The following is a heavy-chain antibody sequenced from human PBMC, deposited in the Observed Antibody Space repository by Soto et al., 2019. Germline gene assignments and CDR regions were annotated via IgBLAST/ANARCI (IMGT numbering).Heavy chain of an antibody. CDR2: ISSSSSYI. V-gene: IGHV3-21*01. J-gene: IGHJ4*02. CDR3: ARDGDGDSPPFDY. D-gene: IGHD4-17*01. Sequence: PGGSLRLSCAASGFTFSSYSMNWVRQAPGKGLEWVSSISSSSSYIYYADSVKGRFTISRDNSKNTLYLQMNSLRAEDTAVYYCARDGDGDSPPFDYWGQGTLVTVSS. CDR1: GFTFSSYS.